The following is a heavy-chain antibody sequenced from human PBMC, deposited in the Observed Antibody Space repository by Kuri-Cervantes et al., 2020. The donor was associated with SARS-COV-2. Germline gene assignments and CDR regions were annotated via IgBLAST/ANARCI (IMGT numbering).Heavy chain of an antibody. J-gene: IGHJ5*02. Sequence: SVKVSCKASGGTFSSYAISWVRQAPGQGLEWMGGIIPIFGIANYAQKFQGRVTITADESTSTAYMELSSLRSEDTAVYYCARVGWQQLVHWFDPWGQGTLVTCSS. V-gene: IGHV1-69*13. D-gene: IGHD6-13*01. CDR1: GGTFSSYA. CDR3: ARVGWQQLVHWFDP. CDR2: IIPIFGIA.